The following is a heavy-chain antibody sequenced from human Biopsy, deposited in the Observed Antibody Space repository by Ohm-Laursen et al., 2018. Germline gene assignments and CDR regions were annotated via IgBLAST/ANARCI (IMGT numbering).Heavy chain of an antibody. V-gene: IGHV4-59*08. CDR2: IFDRGTT. CDR1: GDSISRSY. CDR3: AHGSGSYYKWDF. Sequence: SDTLSLTCALSGDSISRSYWSWIRQSPGKGLEWVGHIFDRGTTNYNPSLKSRVTMSVDTSKKQFSLRLTSVTAADTAVYYCAHGSGSYYKWDFWGRGTRVTVSS. D-gene: IGHD3-10*01. J-gene: IGHJ4*02.